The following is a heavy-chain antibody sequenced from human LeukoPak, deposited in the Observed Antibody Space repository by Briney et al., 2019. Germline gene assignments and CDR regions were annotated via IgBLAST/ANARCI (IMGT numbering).Heavy chain of an antibody. CDR1: GFTFSDYY. J-gene: IGHJ4*02. CDR3: ARVLSSGYSPFDY. CDR2: ITSTGATI. Sequence: GGSLRLSCAASGFTFSDYYMTWLRQAPGKGLEWVSHITSTGATIYCADSVKGRFTIARDNAKNSLSLQMNSLRAEDTAAYFCARVLSSGYSPFDYWGQGILVTVSS. D-gene: IGHD3-22*01. V-gene: IGHV3-11*01.